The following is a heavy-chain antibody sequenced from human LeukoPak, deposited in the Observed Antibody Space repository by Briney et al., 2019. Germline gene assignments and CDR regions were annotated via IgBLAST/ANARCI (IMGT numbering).Heavy chain of an antibody. CDR2: VSSSSSYI. CDR3: ARAAHYYYYYMDV. V-gene: IGHV3-21*01. D-gene: IGHD6-25*01. CDR1: GFTFSSYS. J-gene: IGHJ6*03. Sequence: GGSLRLSCAASGFTFSSYSMNWVRQAPGKGLEWVSFVSSSSSYIYYADSVKGRFTISRDNARNSLYLQMNSLRAEDTAVYYCARAAHYYYYYMDVWGKGTTVTVSS.